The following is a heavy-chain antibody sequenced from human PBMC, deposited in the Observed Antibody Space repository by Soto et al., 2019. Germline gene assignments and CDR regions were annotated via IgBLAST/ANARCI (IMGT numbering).Heavy chain of an antibody. J-gene: IGHJ4*02. V-gene: IGHV1-8*01. D-gene: IGHD2-8*01. Sequence: QVQLVQSGAEVKKPGASVKVSCKASGYTFTSYDINWVRQATGQGLEWMGWMNPDSGNTGYTQKFQGRVTMARDTSISTAYMELSSLRADDTAVYYCARLGTRPFDNWGQGTLVTVSS. CDR1: GYTFTSYD. CDR2: MNPDSGNT. CDR3: ARLGTRPFDN.